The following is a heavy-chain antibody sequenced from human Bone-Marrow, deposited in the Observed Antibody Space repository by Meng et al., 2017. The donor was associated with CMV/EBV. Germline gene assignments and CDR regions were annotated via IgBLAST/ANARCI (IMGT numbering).Heavy chain of an antibody. V-gene: IGHV3-23*01. CDR3: AKRGGTENC. CDR1: GFTFSSYG. D-gene: IGHD2-15*01. J-gene: IGHJ4*02. Sequence: GGSLRLSCAASGFTFSSYGMSWVRQAPGKGLEWVSGISNSGGSRYYADSVKGRFTISRDNSNNTLYLQMNSLRAEDTAVYYCAKRGGTENCWGQGTLVTVSS. CDR2: ISNSGGSR.